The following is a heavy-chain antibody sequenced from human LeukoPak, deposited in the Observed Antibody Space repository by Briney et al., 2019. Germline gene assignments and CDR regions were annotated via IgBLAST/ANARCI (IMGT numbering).Heavy chain of an antibody. CDR3: ARGQYQLRFGYHNYYMDV. CDR1: GYTSTDYY. Sequence: ASVKVSCKASGYTSTDYYLHWVRQAPGQGLERMGWIKPNTGGTNSAQKFQGRVTLTRDTSIDTAYMELSSLRSDDTAIYYCARGQYQLRFGYHNYYMDVWGKGTTVTVSS. CDR2: IKPNTGGT. V-gene: IGHV1-2*02. J-gene: IGHJ6*03. D-gene: IGHD2-2*01.